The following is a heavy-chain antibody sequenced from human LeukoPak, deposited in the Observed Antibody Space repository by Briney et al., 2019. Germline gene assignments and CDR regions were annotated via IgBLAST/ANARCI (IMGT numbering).Heavy chain of an antibody. V-gene: IGHV3-48*01. Sequence: PGGSLRLSCAASGFTFSSYSMNWVRQAPGKGLEWVSYICSSSSTIYYADSVKGRFTIPRDNAKNSLYLQMSSLRAEDTALYFCAKPLTGGTTTSCFDYWGQGTLVTVSS. CDR1: GFTFSSYS. D-gene: IGHD2-2*01. CDR3: AKPLTGGTTTSCFDY. J-gene: IGHJ4*02. CDR2: ICSSSSTI.